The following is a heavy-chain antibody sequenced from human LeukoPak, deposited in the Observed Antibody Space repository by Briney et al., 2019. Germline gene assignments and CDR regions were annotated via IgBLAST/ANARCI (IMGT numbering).Heavy chain of an antibody. D-gene: IGHD6-6*01. CDR3: ARGRIAARPVLFDY. CDR1: GGSFSGYY. Sequence: PSETLSLTCAVYGGSFSGYYWSWIRQPPGKGLEWIGEINHSGSTNYNPSLKSRVTISVDTSKNQFSLKLSSVTAADTAVYYCARGRIAARPVLFDYWGQGTLVTVSP. J-gene: IGHJ4*02. CDR2: INHSGST. V-gene: IGHV4-34*01.